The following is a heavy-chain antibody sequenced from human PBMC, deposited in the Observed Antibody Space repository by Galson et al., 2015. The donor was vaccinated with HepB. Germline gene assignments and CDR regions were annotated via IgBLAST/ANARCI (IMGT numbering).Heavy chain of an antibody. Sequence: SLRLSCAASGFRLSSYWMHWVRQVPGKGLEWVSRMNSDGTTINYADSVRGRFTISRDNARNTLYLQMNSLRAEDTAVYYCARDESAYQLRKNFDYWGQGTLVTVSS. J-gene: IGHJ4*02. V-gene: IGHV3-74*01. CDR1: GFRLSSYW. CDR2: MNSDGTTI. CDR3: ARDESAYQLRKNFDY. D-gene: IGHD2-2*01.